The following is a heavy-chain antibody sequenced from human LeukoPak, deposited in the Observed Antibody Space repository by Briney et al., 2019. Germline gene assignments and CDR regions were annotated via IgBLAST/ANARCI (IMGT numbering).Heavy chain of an antibody. D-gene: IGHD4-17*01. Sequence: SETLSLTCTVSGGSISSYYWSWIRQPPGKGLEWIGYIYYSGSTNYNPSLKSRVTISVDTSKNQFPLKLSSVTAADTAVYYCARHYVRYGDRRFDPWGQGTLVTVSS. CDR1: GGSISSYY. CDR3: ARHYVRYGDRRFDP. CDR2: IYYSGST. V-gene: IGHV4-59*08. J-gene: IGHJ5*02.